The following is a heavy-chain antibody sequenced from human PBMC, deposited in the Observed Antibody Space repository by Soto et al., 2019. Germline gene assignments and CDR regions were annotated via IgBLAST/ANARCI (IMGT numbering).Heavy chain of an antibody. Sequence: SETLSLTCTVPGGSISSSNWWSWVRQPPGKGLEWIGEIYHSGSTNYNPSLKSRVTISVDKSKNQFSLKLSSVTAADTAVYYCASLTYYYDINPWGQGTLVTVSS. CDR1: GGSISSSNW. V-gene: IGHV4-4*02. CDR3: ASLTYYYDINP. D-gene: IGHD3-22*01. J-gene: IGHJ5*02. CDR2: IYHSGST.